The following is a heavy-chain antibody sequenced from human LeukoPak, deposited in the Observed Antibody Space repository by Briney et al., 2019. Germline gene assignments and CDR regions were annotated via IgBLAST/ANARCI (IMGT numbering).Heavy chain of an antibody. CDR1: GFTFDDYA. CDR3: AKDMERGPYYYYYGMDV. D-gene: IGHD3-10*01. CDR2: ISWNSGSI. Sequence: GGSLRLSCAASGFTFDDYAMHWVRQAPGKGLEWVSGISWNSGSIGYADSVKGRFTISRDNAKNSLYLQMNSLRAEDTALYYCAKDMERGPYYYYYGMDVWGQGTTVTVSS. J-gene: IGHJ6*02. V-gene: IGHV3-9*01.